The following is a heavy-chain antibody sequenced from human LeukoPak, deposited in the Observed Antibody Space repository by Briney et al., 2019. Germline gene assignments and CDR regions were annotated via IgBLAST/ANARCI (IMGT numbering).Heavy chain of an antibody. Sequence: GASVKVSCKASGGTFSNYAIDWVRQAPGQGLERVGGIIPMLGTSSSAQKFQDRVTITADKSTSTAYMEQSSLRSEDKAVYYCARGGGYQLLSETWSSGSYYAFDIWGQGTMVTVSS. CDR3: ARGGGYQLLSETWSSGSYYAFDI. V-gene: IGHV1-69*06. J-gene: IGHJ3*02. CDR1: GGTFSNYA. D-gene: IGHD3-10*01. CDR2: IIPMLGTS.